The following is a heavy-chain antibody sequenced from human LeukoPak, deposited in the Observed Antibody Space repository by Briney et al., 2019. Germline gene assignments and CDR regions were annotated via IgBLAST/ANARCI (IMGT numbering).Heavy chain of an antibody. Sequence: GGSLRLSCAASGFTFSDYYMSWIRQAPGKGPEWVSYISSSGSTIYYADSVKGRFTISRDNAKNSLYLQMNSLRAEDTAVYYCARGVRDGYATYYYYYMDVWGKGTTITVSS. CDR3: ARGVRDGYATYYYYYMDV. CDR2: ISSSGSTI. V-gene: IGHV3-11*04. J-gene: IGHJ6*03. CDR1: GFTFSDYY. D-gene: IGHD5-24*01.